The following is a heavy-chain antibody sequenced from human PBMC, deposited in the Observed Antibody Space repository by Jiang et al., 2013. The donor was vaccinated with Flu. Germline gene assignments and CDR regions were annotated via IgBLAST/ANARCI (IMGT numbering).Heavy chain of an antibody. Sequence: QLVESGPGLVKPSQTLSLTCTVSGGSISSGSYFWSWIRQPAGKGLEWIGRIYTTGSTKYNPSLKSRVTISLDTSKNQFSLRLNSVTATDTAVYYCARSALRWKNGDRDINWFDPWGQGTLVTVSS. V-gene: IGHV4-61*02. CDR1: GGSISSGSYF. CDR3: ARSALRWKNGDRDINWFDP. D-gene: IGHD4-17*01. J-gene: IGHJ5*02. CDR2: IYTTGST.